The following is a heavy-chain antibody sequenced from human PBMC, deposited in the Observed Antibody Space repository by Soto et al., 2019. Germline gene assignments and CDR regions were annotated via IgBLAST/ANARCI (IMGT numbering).Heavy chain of an antibody. V-gene: IGHV4-34*01. CDR3: ARGGVIPSYFDY. CDR2: INHSGST. D-gene: IGHD2-21*01. CDR1: GGSFSGYY. Sequence: SETLSLTCAVYGGSFSGYYWSWIRQPPGKGLEWIGEINHSGSTNYDPSLKSRVTISVDTSKNQFSLKLSSVTAADTAVYYCARGGVIPSYFDYWGQGTLVTVSS. J-gene: IGHJ4*02.